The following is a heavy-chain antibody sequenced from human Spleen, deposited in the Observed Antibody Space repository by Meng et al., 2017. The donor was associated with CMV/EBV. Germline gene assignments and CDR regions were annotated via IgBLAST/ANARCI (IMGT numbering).Heavy chain of an antibody. D-gene: IGHD6-13*01. CDR1: CYICCMLS. Sequence: GQVGQYGAELVKVAASVTVCSKTSCYICCMLSISGERHDPGQGLEWMGWIRAYNGNTSYAQKFHGRVTMTRDTSTSTVYMELSSLGSEYTAVYYCSPRTAAAGTDYWGQGTLVTVSS. CDR3: SPRTAAAGTDY. V-gene: IGHV1-18*04. J-gene: IGHJ4*02. CDR2: IRAYNGNT.